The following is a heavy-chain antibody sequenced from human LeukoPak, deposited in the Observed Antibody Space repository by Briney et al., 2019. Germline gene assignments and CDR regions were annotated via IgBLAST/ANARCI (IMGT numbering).Heavy chain of an antibody. CDR1: GFTVSSNY. CDR3: ARRRNYYGSADY. J-gene: IGHJ4*02. CDR2: ISNNNYA. D-gene: IGHD3-10*01. V-gene: IGHV3-11*03. Sequence: GGSLRLSCAASGFTVSSNYMSWIRQAPGKGLEWVSAISNNNYANYADSVRGRFTISRDNAKKSLYLQVNSLRAEDTAVYYCARRRNYYGSADYWGQGTLVTVSS.